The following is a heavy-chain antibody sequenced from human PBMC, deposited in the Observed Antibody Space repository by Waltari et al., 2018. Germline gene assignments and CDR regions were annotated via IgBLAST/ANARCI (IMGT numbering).Heavy chain of an antibody. D-gene: IGHD3-10*01. J-gene: IGHJ4*02. CDR3: TKGGHVDF. CDR2: IKPDGSET. CDR1: GFPLSTYW. Sequence: EVQLVESGGGLVQPGGSLRLSCVASGFPLSTYWMTWVRQAPGKGLEWVGNIKPDGSETYYVESVKGRFTISKDNAKNSLYLQMNNLRAEDTAVYYCTKGGHVDFCGPGSLVTVSS. V-gene: IGHV3-7*01.